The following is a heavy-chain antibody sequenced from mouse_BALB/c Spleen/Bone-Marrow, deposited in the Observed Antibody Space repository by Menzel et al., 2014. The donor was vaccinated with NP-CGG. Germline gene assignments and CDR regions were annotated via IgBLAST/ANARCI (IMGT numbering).Heavy chain of an antibody. D-gene: IGHD1-1*01. Sequence: QVQLQQSGAELAKPGASVKMSCKASGYTFTSYWMHWVKQRPGQGLEWIGYINPSTGYTEYNQKFKDKATLTADKSSSTAYMQLSSLTSEDSAVYYCARPPYYYGSSYDAMDYWGQGTPVTVSS. CDR3: ARPPYYYGSSYDAMDY. J-gene: IGHJ4*01. CDR1: GYTFTSYW. CDR2: INPSTGYT. V-gene: IGHV1-7*01.